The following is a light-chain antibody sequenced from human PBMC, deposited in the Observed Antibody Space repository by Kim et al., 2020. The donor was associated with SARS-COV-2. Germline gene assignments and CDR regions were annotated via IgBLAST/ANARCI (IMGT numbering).Light chain of an antibody. CDR2: AAS. J-gene: IGKJ2*01. CDR1: QTIDTF. CDR3: QQSYTTPPA. V-gene: IGKV1-39*01. Sequence: DIQLAQSPSSLSASVGDSVTITCRSSQTIDTFLNWYQQKPGKAPQLLISAASNLHTGVPSRFSGRGSGTDFTLTITGLQPEDFATYFCQQSYTTPPAFGQGTKLEI.